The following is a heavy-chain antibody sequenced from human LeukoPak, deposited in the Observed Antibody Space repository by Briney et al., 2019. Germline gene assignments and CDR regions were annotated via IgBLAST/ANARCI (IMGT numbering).Heavy chain of an antibody. CDR3: ARGPGGYTFDY. J-gene: IGHJ4*02. V-gene: IGHV1-69*13. CDR2: IIPIFGTA. Sequence: ASVKVSCKASGGTLSSYAISWVRQAPGQGLEWMGGIIPIFGTANYAQKFQGRVTITADESTSTAYMELSSLRSEDTAVYYCARGPGGYTFDYWGQGTLVTVSS. CDR1: GGTLSSYA. D-gene: IGHD5-12*01.